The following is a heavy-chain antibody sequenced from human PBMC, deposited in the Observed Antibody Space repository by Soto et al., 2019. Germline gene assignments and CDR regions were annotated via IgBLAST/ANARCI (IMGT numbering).Heavy chain of an antibody. CDR1: GFTFSSYW. CDR2: IRSKANSYAT. J-gene: IGHJ1*01. V-gene: IGHV3-73*01. D-gene: IGHD2-15*01. CDR3: TTDLYSSGGRCNQH. Sequence: GGSLRLSCAASGFTFSSYWMSWVRQASGKGLEWVGRIRSKANSYATAYAASVKGRFTISRDDSKNTAYLQMNSLKTEDTAVYYCTTDLYSSGGRCNQHWGQGTLVTVSS.